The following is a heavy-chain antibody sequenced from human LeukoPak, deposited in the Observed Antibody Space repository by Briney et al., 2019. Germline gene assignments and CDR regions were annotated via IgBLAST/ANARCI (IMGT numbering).Heavy chain of an antibody. CDR3: AKALLWFGESEYYYYMDV. CDR1: GFTVSSNY. V-gene: IGHV3-53*05. D-gene: IGHD3-10*01. CDR2: IFSGGYT. J-gene: IGHJ6*03. Sequence: GGSLRLFCAACGFTVSSNYMSWVRQAPGKGLEWISVIFSGGYTNYADSVKGRFTISRDNSKNTLYLQMNSLRAEDTAVYYCAKALLWFGESEYYYYMDVWGKGTTVTISS.